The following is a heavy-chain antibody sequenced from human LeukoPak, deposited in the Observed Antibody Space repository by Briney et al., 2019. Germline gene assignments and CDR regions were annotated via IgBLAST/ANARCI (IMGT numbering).Heavy chain of an antibody. D-gene: IGHD4-17*01. J-gene: IGHJ4*02. Sequence: GGSLRLSCAASGFTFSSYGMHWVRQAPGKGLEWVAVIWYDGSNKYYADSVKGRFTISRDNSKNTLYLQMNSLRAEDTAVYYCARDLDFEGYGDYDLSDYWGQGTLVTVSS. CDR3: ARDLDFEGYGDYDLSDY. CDR2: IWYDGSNK. V-gene: IGHV3-33*01. CDR1: GFTFSSYG.